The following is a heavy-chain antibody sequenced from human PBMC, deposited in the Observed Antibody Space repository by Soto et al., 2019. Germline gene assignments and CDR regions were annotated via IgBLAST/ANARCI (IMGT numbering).Heavy chain of an antibody. V-gene: IGHV3-23*01. CDR1: GFTFSNFA. CDR2: ISGSGGST. D-gene: IGHD5-12*01. J-gene: IGHJ4*02. Sequence: EVQLSQSGGGLVQPGGSLRLSCAASGFTFSNFAMRWVRQAPGKGLEWVSDISGSGGSTYNAESVKGRFTISRDNSKNTLFLQMNSLRVEDTAVYYCAKDIVAVGGYETFDFWGQGTMVTVSS. CDR3: AKDIVAVGGYETFDF.